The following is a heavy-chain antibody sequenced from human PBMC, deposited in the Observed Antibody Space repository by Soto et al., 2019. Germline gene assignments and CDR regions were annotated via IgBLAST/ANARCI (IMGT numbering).Heavy chain of an antibody. V-gene: IGHV1-46*03. CDR2: INPRSTST. CDR3: AREGLLGYYDSSGYMDY. Sequence: ASVKVSCKASGYTFSNHYMHWVRQAPGQGLEWMGIINPRSTSTSYAQKFQGRVTMTRDTSTSTVCRELSSLRSEDTAVYYCAREGLLGYYDSSGYMDYWGQGALVTVSS. J-gene: IGHJ4*02. CDR1: GYTFSNHY. D-gene: IGHD3-22*01.